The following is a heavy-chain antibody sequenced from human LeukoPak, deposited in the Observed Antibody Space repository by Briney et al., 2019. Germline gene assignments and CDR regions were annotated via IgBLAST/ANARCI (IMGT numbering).Heavy chain of an antibody. CDR2: MNPNSGGT. Sequence: ASVKVSCKASGYTFTSYDINWVRQATGQGLEWMGWMNPNSGGTNYAQKFQGRVTMTTDTSISTAYMDLSRLRSDDTAVYYCAREWGRTSYIQFWGQGTLVTVSS. V-gene: IGHV1-2*02. CDR3: AREWGRTSYIQF. J-gene: IGHJ1*01. CDR1: GYTFTSYD. D-gene: IGHD2-2*01.